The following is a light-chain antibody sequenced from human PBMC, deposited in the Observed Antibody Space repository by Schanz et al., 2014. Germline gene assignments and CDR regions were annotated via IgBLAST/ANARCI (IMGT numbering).Light chain of an antibody. CDR1: SSNIGTGYD. CDR3: SSYTSSSTLAWV. CDR2: ANS. V-gene: IGLV1-40*01. Sequence: QSVLTQPPSVSGAPGQRVTISCTGSSSNIGTGYDVHWYQQLPGTAPKLLIYANSNRPSGVPDRFSGSKSGASASLAITGLQAEDEADYYCSSYTSSSTLAWVFGGGTKLTVL. J-gene: IGLJ3*02.